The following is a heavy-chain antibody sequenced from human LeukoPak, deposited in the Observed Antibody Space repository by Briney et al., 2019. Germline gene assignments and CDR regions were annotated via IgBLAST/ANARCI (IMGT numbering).Heavy chain of an antibody. CDR2: IYSGGST. J-gene: IGHJ4*02. CDR3: ARVGSSGHLDY. V-gene: IGHV3-66*01. CDR1: GFTVSSNY. Sequence: GGSLRLSYAASGFTVSSNYMSWVRQAPGKGLEWVSVIYSGGSTYYADSVKGRFTISRDNSKNTLYLQMNSLRAEDTAVYYCARVGSSGHLDYWGQGTLVTVSS. D-gene: IGHD3-22*01.